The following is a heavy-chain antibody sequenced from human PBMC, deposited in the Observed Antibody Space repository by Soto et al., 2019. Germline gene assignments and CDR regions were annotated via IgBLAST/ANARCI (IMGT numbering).Heavy chain of an antibody. CDR3: ARARIVAVSGQTGGYYYYAMDP. Sequence: QVQLEQSGAEVQRPGSSVKVSCRASGGTFTSYSINWVRRAPGQGPEWMGAVIPRFGTTTYAQRFEGRVTVPADASTCTVFVEMSGLRSKDTAVYFSARARIVAVSGQTGGYYYYAMDPWGQGTAVIVSS. V-gene: IGHV1-69*01. D-gene: IGHD2-2*01. J-gene: IGHJ6*02. CDR1: GGTFTSYS. CDR2: VIPRFGTT.